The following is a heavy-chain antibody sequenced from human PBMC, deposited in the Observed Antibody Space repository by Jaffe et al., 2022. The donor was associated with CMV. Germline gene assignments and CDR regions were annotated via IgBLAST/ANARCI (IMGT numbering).Heavy chain of an antibody. Sequence: QLQLQESGPGLVKPSETLSLTCTVSGGSISSSSYYWGWIRQPPGKGLEWIGSIYYSGSTYYNPSLKSRVTISVDTSKNQFSLKLSSVTAADTAVYYCARLLPEYRQNSSGWYLSSTPAAYWYFDLWGRGTLVTVSS. CDR2: IYYSGST. J-gene: IGHJ2*01. CDR1: GGSISSSSYY. CDR3: ARLLPEYRQNSSGWYLSSTPAAYWYFDL. V-gene: IGHV4-39*01. D-gene: IGHD6-19*01.